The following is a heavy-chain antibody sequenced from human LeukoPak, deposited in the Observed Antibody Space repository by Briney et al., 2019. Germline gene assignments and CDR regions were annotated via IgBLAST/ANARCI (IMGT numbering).Heavy chain of an antibody. Sequence: AGGSLRLSCAASGFTFSSYSMNWVRQTPGKGPEFVSVIGGGGVTTFYADSVKDRFTISRDNSKNTLYLEMGSLRAEDMAVYYCAREGGGSGLWYYDLWGRGTLVTVSS. J-gene: IGHJ2*01. CDR3: AREGGGSGLWYYDL. V-gene: IGHV3-64*02. CDR1: GFTFSSYS. CDR2: IGGGGVTT. D-gene: IGHD1-26*01.